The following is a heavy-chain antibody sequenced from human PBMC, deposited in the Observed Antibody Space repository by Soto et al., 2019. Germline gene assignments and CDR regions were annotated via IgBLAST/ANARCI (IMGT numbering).Heavy chain of an antibody. D-gene: IGHD3-10*01. J-gene: IGHJ3*02. CDR3: ASDYNAYQRQHVFDI. Sequence: QVQLVQSGAEVKKPGASVKVACKASGYSFNSYYMHWVRQAPGQGPERMGVINPSGASTSYAQKFQGRVTMTRDTSTSTVYMELSSVRSEDTALYYCASDYNAYQRQHVFDIWGQGTLVTVSS. V-gene: IGHV1-46*02. CDR1: GYSFNSYY. CDR2: INPSGAST.